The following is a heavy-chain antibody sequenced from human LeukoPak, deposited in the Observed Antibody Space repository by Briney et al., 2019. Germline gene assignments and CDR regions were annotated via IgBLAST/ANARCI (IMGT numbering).Heavy chain of an antibody. CDR1: GFTFSSYV. Sequence: GRSLRLSCAASGFTFSSYVMHWVRQAPGKGLEWVAVISYDGTSKYYADSVKGRFTIPRDKSKNTLYLQMNSLRPEDTAVYYCARAGDGYNSHFDSWGQGTLVTVSS. CDR3: ARAGDGYNSHFDS. J-gene: IGHJ4*02. D-gene: IGHD5-24*01. CDR2: ISYDGTSK. V-gene: IGHV3-30-3*01.